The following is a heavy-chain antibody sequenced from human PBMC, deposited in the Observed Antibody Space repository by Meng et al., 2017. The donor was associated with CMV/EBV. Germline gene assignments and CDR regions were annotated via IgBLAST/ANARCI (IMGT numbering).Heavy chain of an antibody. D-gene: IGHD3-3*01. CDR2: INHSGST. CDR1: GGSFSGYY. Sequence: ETLSLTCAVYGGSFSGYYWSWIRQPPGKGLEWIGEINHSGSTNYNPSLKSRVTISVDTSKNQFSLKLSSVTAADTAVYYCARGTGRSITIFGVVTHYYYGMDVWGQGTTVTVSS. CDR3: ARGTGRSITIFGVVTHYYYGMDV. J-gene: IGHJ6*02. V-gene: IGHV4-34*01.